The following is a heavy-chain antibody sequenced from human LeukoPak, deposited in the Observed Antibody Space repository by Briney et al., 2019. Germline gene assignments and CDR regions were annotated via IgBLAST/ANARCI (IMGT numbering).Heavy chain of an antibody. D-gene: IGHD1-26*01. Sequence: GGSLRLSCAASGFTFSSYAMSWVRQAPGKGLEWVSVIYSGGSTYYADSVKGRFTISRDNSKNTLYLQVNSLRAEDTAVYYCARGANSWELLLLWGQGTLVTVSS. CDR3: ARGANSWELLLL. J-gene: IGHJ4*02. V-gene: IGHV3-66*01. CDR1: GFTFSSYA. CDR2: IYSGGST.